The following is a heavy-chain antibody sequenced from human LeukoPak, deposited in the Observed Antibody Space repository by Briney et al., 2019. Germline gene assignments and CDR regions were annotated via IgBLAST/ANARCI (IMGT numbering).Heavy chain of an antibody. Sequence: GGSLRLSCAASGFTFSSYSMNWVRQAPGKGLEWVSSISSSSSYIYYADSVKGRFTISRDNAKNSLYLQMNSLRAEDTAVYYCARPTTDYYYYYMDVWGKGTTVTVSS. J-gene: IGHJ6*03. CDR2: ISSSSSYI. CDR3: ARPTTDYYYYYMDV. V-gene: IGHV3-21*01. D-gene: IGHD4-11*01. CDR1: GFTFSSYS.